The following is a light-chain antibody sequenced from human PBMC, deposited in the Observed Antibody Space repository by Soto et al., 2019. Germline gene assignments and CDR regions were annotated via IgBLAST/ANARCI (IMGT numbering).Light chain of an antibody. CDR1: QSVSSSY. V-gene: IGKV3-20*01. Sequence: EILLTQSPGTLSLSPGERATLSCRASQSVSSSYLAWYQQKPGQAPRLLIYGASSRATGIPDRFSGSGSGTDFTLTISRLEPEDFAVYYCQQYGSSLWTFGHGTKVDIK. CDR3: QQYGSSLWT. J-gene: IGKJ1*01. CDR2: GAS.